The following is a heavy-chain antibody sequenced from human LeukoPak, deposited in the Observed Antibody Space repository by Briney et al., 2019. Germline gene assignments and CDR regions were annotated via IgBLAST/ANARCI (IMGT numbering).Heavy chain of an antibody. J-gene: IGHJ3*01. D-gene: IGHD6-13*01. CDR2: IYTSGST. CDR3: ARISSSNWYNERGAFDV. CDR1: GGSISSYY. V-gene: IGHV4-4*07. Sequence: SETLSLTCTVSGGSISSYYWSWIRQPAGKGLEWIGRIYTSGSTNYNPSLKSRVTMSVDTSKNQFSLKLSSVTAADTAVYYCARISSSNWYNERGAFDVWGQGTMVTVSS.